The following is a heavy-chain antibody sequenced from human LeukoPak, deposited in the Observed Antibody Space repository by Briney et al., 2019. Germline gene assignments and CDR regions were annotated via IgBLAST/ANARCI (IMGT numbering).Heavy chain of an antibody. CDR1: GFTFSSYA. CDR3: AKDRVEGYGYFYGMDV. V-gene: IGHV3-30*18. J-gene: IGHJ6*02. CDR2: ISYDGRNK. D-gene: IGHD5-18*01. Sequence: GGSLRLSCAASGFTFSSYAMSWVRQAPGKGLEWVAIISYDGRNKYYADSVKGRFTISRDNSKNTLYLQMNSLRAEDTAVYYCAKDRVEGYGYFYGMDVWGQGTTVTVSS.